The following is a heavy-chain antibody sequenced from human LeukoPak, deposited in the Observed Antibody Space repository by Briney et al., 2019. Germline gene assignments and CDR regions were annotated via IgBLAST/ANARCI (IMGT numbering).Heavy chain of an antibody. CDR2: ISWNSGSI. Sequence: GGSLRLSCAASGFTFDDYAMHWVRQAPGKGLEWVSGISWNSGSIGYADSVKGRFTISRDNAKNSLYLQMNSLRAEDTALYYCARVPDYYYDSSGYYVNDYWGQGTLVTVSS. J-gene: IGHJ4*02. CDR3: ARVPDYYYDSSGYYVNDY. CDR1: GFTFDDYA. D-gene: IGHD3-22*01. V-gene: IGHV3-9*01.